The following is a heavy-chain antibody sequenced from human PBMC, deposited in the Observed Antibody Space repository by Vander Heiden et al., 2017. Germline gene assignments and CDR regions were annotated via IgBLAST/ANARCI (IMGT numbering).Heavy chain of an antibody. D-gene: IGHD3-22*01. J-gene: IGHJ4*02. Sequence: EVQLLESGGGLVQPGGSLRLSCAASGFTFSSYAMSWVRQAPGKGLEWVSAIRGSGGSTYYADSVKGRFTISRDNSKNTLYLQMNSLRAEDTAVYYCAKDHSYYDSSGYYPFDYWGQGTLVTVSS. CDR3: AKDHSYYDSSGYYPFDY. V-gene: IGHV3-23*01. CDR2: IRGSGGST. CDR1: GFTFSSYA.